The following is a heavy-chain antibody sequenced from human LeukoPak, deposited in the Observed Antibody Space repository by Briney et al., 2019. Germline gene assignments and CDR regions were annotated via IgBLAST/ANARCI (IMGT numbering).Heavy chain of an antibody. Sequence: ERSLRLSCAASGFTFRSYGMHWVRQAPGKGLEWVAVISYDGSNKYYGDSVKGRFTISRDNSKNTLYLEMNSLRAEDTAVYYCAKDLMEYHDSSGSEWGQGTLVIVSS. CDR2: ISYDGSNK. CDR3: AKDLMEYHDSSGSE. CDR1: GFTFRSYG. J-gene: IGHJ4*02. D-gene: IGHD3-22*01. V-gene: IGHV3-30*18.